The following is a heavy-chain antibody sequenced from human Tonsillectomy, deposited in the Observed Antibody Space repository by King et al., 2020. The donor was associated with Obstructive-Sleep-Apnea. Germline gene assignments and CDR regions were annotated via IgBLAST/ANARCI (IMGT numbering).Heavy chain of an antibody. CDR1: GYTFTSYY. CDR2: INPSGGRR. CDR3: QIAAGYFDY. Sequence: QLVQSGAEVKKPGASVKVSCKASGYTFTSYYLLWVRQAPGQGLEWMGIINPSGGRRSYAQKFQGRGTMTRETSTSTVYMELSSLRSEDTAVYYCQIAAGYFDYWGQGTLVTVSS. D-gene: IGHD6-13*01. J-gene: IGHJ4*02. V-gene: IGHV1-46*01.